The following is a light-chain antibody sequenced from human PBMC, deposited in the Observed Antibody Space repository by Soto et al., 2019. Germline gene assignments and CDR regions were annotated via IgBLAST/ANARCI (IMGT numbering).Light chain of an antibody. CDR3: QQYDGWPLT. CDR2: DAF. J-gene: IGKJ4*01. CDR1: QSVKSR. Sequence: EKVMTQSPATLSVSPGERATLSCRASQSVKSRLAWYQQKPGQAPRLLIYDAFTRATGIPARFSGSASGTEFTLTISNLQSEDFAVYYCQQYDGWPLTLGGGTKVEIK. V-gene: IGKV3-15*01.